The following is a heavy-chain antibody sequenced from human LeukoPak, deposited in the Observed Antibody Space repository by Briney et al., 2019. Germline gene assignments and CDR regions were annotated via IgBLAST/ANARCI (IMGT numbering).Heavy chain of an antibody. D-gene: IGHD3-9*01. CDR3: AKTEYFDSHYCFDY. J-gene: IGHJ4*02. CDR2: IRYDGSNK. Sequence: GGSLRLSCAASGFTFSSYGMHWVRQAPGKGLEWVTFIRYDGSNKYYADSVKGRFTISRDNSKNTLYLQMNSLRAEDTAVYYCAKTEYFDSHYCFDYWGQGTLVTVSS. V-gene: IGHV3-30*02. CDR1: GFTFSSYG.